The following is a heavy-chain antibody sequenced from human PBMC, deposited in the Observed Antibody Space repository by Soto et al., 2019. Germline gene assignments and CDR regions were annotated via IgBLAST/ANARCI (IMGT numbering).Heavy chain of an antibody. Sequence: QLQLQESGPGLVKPSETLSLTCTVSGGSISSSSYYWGWIRQPPGKGLDWIGSIYYSGSTFYNSSLKSRVTILVDTSKNQFSLKLSSVTAADTAVYYCARHDRSGQWGDAFDIWGQGTMVTVSS. V-gene: IGHV4-39*01. D-gene: IGHD1-26*01. J-gene: IGHJ3*02. CDR3: ARHDRSGQWGDAFDI. CDR1: GGSISSSSYY. CDR2: IYYSGST.